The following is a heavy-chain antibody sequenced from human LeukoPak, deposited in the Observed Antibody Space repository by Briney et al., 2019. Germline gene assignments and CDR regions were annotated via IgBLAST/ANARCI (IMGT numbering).Heavy chain of an antibody. J-gene: IGHJ4*02. CDR3: ARDGGSGTPPPFDY. CDR1: GSAITNYY. Sequence: PSETLSLTCGVSGSAITNYYWNWIRQAPGKGLEWLGYIYYTGSTTYNPSVKSRITISLDTSKKQISLKLRSVTAADTAVYYCARDGGSGTPPPFDYWGQGTLVTVSS. D-gene: IGHD1-26*01. CDR2: IYYTGST. V-gene: IGHV4-59*01.